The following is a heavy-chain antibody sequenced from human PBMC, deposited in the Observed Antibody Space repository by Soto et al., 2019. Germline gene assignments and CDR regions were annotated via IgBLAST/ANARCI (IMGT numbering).Heavy chain of an antibody. CDR3: ARGEIVVVPAXSRTYSSSSYYYYGMDV. D-gene: IGHD2-2*01. J-gene: IGHJ6*02. Sequence: ASVKVSCKASGGTFSSYAISWVRQAPGQGLEWMGGIIPIFGTANYAQKFQGRVTITADESTSTAYMELSSLRSEDTAVYYCARGEIVVVPAXSRTYSSSSYYYYGMDVWGQGTTVTVSS. CDR2: IIPIFGTA. CDR1: GGTFSSYA. V-gene: IGHV1-69*13.